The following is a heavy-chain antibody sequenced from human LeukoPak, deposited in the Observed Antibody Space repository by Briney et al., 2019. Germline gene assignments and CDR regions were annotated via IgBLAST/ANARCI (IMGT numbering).Heavy chain of an antibody. CDR3: ARRSSTGFYLDS. D-gene: IGHD1-26*01. Sequence: SETLSLTCSVSGGSFSSGGYSWSWIRQHPGKGLEWIGYIYYSGSTYYNPSLKSRVTISVDTSENQFSLNLSSMTAADTAVYYCARRSSTGFYLDSWGQGTLVTVSS. V-gene: IGHV4-31*03. J-gene: IGHJ4*02. CDR1: GGSFSSGGYS. CDR2: IYYSGST.